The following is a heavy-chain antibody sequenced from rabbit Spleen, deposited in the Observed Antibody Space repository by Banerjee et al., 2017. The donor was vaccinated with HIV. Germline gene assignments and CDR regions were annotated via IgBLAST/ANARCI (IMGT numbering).Heavy chain of an antibody. J-gene: IGHJ4*01. V-gene: IGHV1S45*01. CDR2: IEGGSSGFT. CDR1: GFDFSSYG. CDR3: ARDLVGVIGWNFYL. Sequence: QEQLVESGGGLVTPGGSLKLSCKASGFDFSSYGVSWVRQAPGKGLEWIACIEGGSSGFTYFATWAKGRFTISRTSSTTVTLRMTSLTAADRAAYFCARDLVGVIGWNFYLWGPGTLVTVS. D-gene: IGHD1-1*01.